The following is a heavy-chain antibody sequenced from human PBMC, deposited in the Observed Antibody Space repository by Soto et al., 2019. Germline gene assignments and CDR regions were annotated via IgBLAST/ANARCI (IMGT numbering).Heavy chain of an antibody. CDR1: GYTFTSYG. CDR2: ISAYNGNT. J-gene: IGHJ4*02. D-gene: IGHD3-3*01. V-gene: IGHV1-18*01. Sequence: ASVKVSCKASGYTFTSYGISWVRQAPGQGLEWMGWISAYNGNTNYAQKLQGRVAMTTDTSTSTAYMELRSLRSDDTAVYYCARGATIFGVVPFDYWGQGTLVTVSS. CDR3: ARGATIFGVVPFDY.